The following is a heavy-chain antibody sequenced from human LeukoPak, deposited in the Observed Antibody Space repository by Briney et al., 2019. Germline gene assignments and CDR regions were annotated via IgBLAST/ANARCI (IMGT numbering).Heavy chain of an antibody. J-gene: IGHJ5*02. V-gene: IGHV4-34*01. CDR2: INHSGST. Sequence: PSETLSLTCAVYGGSFSGYYWSWIRQPPGKGLEWIGEINHSGSTNYNPSLKSRVTISVDTSKNQFSLKLSSVTAADTAVYYCARGVRYSSSWYRSFDPWGQGTLVTVSS. D-gene: IGHD6-13*01. CDR3: ARGVRYSSSWYRSFDP. CDR1: GGSFSGYY.